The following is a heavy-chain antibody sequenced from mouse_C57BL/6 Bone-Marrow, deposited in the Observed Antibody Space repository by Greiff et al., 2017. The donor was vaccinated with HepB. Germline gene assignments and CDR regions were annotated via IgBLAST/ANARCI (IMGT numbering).Heavy chain of an antibody. D-gene: IGHD4-1*01. CDR2: ISNLAYSI. CDR3: ARRLGPHYYAMDY. CDR1: GFTFSDYG. J-gene: IGHJ4*01. V-gene: IGHV5-15*04. Sequence: EVQVVESGGGLVQPGGSLKLSCAASGFTFSDYGMAWVRQAPRKGPEWVAFISNLAYSIYYADTVTGRFTISRENAKNTLYLEMSSLRSEDTAMYYCARRLGPHYYAMDYWGQGTSVTVSS.